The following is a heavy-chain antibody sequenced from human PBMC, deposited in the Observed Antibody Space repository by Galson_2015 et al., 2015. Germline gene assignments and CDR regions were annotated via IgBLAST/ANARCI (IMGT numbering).Heavy chain of an antibody. CDR3: ARAHSGSYYFYY. CDR2: ISSTSNTI. D-gene: IGHD1-26*01. Sequence: SLSLSCAASGFTFSSYRMNWVRQAPGTGLEWVSYISSTSNTIYYADSVKGRFTISRDSAKNSLYLQMNSLRDEDTAVYYCARAHSGSYYFYYWGQGTLVTVSS. V-gene: IGHV3-48*02. J-gene: IGHJ4*02. CDR1: GFTFSSYR.